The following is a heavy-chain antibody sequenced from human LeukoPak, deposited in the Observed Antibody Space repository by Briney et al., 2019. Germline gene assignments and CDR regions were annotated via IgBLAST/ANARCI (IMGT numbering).Heavy chain of an antibody. CDR1: GYSFTSYW. J-gene: IGHJ5*02. CDR3: ARRAAGSWWFDP. CDR2: IDPTDSYT. D-gene: IGHD6-13*01. V-gene: IGHV5-10-1*01. Sequence: GESLKISCQGSGYSFTSYWINWMRQMPGKGLEWMGRIDPTDSYTNYSPSFQGHVTISADKSFSTAYLQWSSLETSDTAMYYCARRAAGSWWFDPWGQGTLVTVSS.